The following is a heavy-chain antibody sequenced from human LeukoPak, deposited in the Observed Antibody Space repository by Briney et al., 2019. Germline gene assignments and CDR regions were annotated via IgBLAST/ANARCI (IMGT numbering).Heavy chain of an antibody. CDR1: GFTFRSYG. D-gene: IGHD2-15*01. CDR2: IWYDGSNK. Sequence: GRSLRLSCAASGFTFRSYGMHWVRQAPGKGLEWVAVIWYDGSNKYYADSVKGRFTISRDNSKNTLYLQMNSLRAEDTAVYYCARREYCSGGSCYTYYYYGMDVWGQGTTVTVSS. J-gene: IGHJ6*02. V-gene: IGHV3-33*01. CDR3: ARREYCSGGSCYTYYYYGMDV.